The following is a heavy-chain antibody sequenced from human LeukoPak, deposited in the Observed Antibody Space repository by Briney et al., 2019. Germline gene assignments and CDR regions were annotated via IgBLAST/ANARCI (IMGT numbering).Heavy chain of an antibody. V-gene: IGHV3-48*01. D-gene: IGHD6-19*01. Sequence: GGSLRLSCAASGFTFSSYTMNWVRQAPGKGLEWLSYIGTSYSSMSHADSVKGRFTISRDNAKNSLYLQMNSLRAEDTAVYYCARLKQWLVGVRGWFDPWGQGTLVTVSS. CDR1: GFTFSSYT. CDR2: IGTSYSSM. J-gene: IGHJ5*02. CDR3: ARLKQWLVGVRGWFDP.